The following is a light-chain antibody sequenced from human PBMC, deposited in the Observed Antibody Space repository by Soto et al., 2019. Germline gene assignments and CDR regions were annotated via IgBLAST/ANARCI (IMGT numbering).Light chain of an antibody. CDR2: KAS. CDR1: QSISSW. V-gene: IGKV1-5*03. Sequence: DVQMTQSPATLSSSVGDRVTITCRASQSISSWLAWYQQKPGKAPKLLIYKASTLKSGVPSRFSGSGSGTEFTLTISSLQPDDFATYYCQHYNSYSEPSGQGTKVAIK. J-gene: IGKJ1*01. CDR3: QHYNSYSEP.